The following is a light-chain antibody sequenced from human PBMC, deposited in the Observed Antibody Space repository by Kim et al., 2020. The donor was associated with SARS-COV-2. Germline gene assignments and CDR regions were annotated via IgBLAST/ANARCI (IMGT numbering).Light chain of an antibody. CDR1: QSRSSN. CDR2: GAS. CDR3: QQYDNWPLT. Sequence: LSPGERATLTCRYSQSRSSNLAWYQQKPGQAPRLLVYGASTRATGIPARFSGSESGTEFTLTISSLQSEDFAVYYCQQYDNWPLTFGGGTKVDIK. J-gene: IGKJ4*01. V-gene: IGKV3-15*01.